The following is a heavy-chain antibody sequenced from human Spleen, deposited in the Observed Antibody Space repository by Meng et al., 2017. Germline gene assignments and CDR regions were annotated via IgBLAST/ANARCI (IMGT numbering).Heavy chain of an antibody. CDR3: ARDLYDSSGYRRLGDDAFDI. CDR1: GFTFSSYE. D-gene: IGHD3-22*01. Sequence: GGSLRLSCAASGFTFSSYEMNWVRQAPGKGLEWVSYISSSGSTIYYADSVKGRFTISRDNAKNSLYLQMHSLRAEDTAVYYCARDLYDSSGYRRLGDDAFDIWGQGTMVTVSS. V-gene: IGHV3-48*03. J-gene: IGHJ3*02. CDR2: ISSSGSTI.